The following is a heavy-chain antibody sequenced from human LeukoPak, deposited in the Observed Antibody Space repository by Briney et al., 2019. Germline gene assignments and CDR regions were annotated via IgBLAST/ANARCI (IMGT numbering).Heavy chain of an antibody. CDR3: AREDSSGYYYFDY. V-gene: IGHV3-30*01. CDR2: ISYDGSNK. Sequence: GRSLRPSCAASGFTFSNYAIHWVRQALGKGLEWVALISYDGSNKYYADSVKGRFTISRDNSKNTLYLQMNSLRADDTAVYYCAREDSSGYYYFDYWGQGTLVTVSS. D-gene: IGHD3-22*01. J-gene: IGHJ4*02. CDR1: GFTFSNYA.